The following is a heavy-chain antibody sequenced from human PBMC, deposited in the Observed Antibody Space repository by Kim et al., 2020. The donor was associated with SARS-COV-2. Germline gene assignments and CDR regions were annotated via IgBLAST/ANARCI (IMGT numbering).Heavy chain of an antibody. Sequence: PSLKSRVTISVDTSKNRFSLKLSSVTAADTAVYYCARHATPRAARSPCDYWGQGTLVTVSS. J-gene: IGHJ4*02. CDR3: ARHATPRAARSPCDY. D-gene: IGHD6-6*01. V-gene: IGHV4-39*01.